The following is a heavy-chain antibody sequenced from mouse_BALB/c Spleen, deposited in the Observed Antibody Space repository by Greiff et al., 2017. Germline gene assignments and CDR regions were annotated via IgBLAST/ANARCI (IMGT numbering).Heavy chain of an antibody. CDR1: GYTFTDYA. Sequence: QVQLKQSGAELVRPGVSVKISCKGSGYTFTDYAMHWVKQSHAKSLEWIGVISTYYGDASYNQKFKGKATMTVDKSSSTAYMELARLTSEDSAIYYCAGGTSFAYWGQGTLVTVSA. J-gene: IGHJ3*01. V-gene: IGHV1S137*01. D-gene: IGHD6-1*01. CDR2: ISTYYGDA. CDR3: AGGTSFAY.